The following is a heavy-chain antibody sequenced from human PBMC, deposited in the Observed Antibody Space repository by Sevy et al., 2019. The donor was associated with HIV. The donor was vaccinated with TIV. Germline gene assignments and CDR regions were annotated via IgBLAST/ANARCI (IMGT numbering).Heavy chain of an antibody. D-gene: IGHD1-26*01. J-gene: IGHJ4*02. V-gene: IGHV3-30*18. Sequence: GGSLRLSCPASGFTFISYGMHWVRKAPGKGLEWVPVIPYDGSNKYYADSVKGRFTISRDNSKNTLYLQMNSLRAEDTAVYYCAKAGLRWELLRGDYFDYWGQGTLVTVSS. CDR3: AKAGLRWELLRGDYFDY. CDR2: IPYDGSNK. CDR1: GFTFISYG.